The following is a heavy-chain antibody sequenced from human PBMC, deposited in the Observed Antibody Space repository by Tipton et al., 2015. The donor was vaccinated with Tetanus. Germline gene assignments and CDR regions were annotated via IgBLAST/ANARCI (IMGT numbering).Heavy chain of an antibody. J-gene: IGHJ6*02. Sequence: TLSLTCTVSGGSISSYFWSWIRQPPGKGLEWIGYIYYSGSTNYTPSLKSRVTISVDTSKNQFSLKLSSVTAADTAVYYCARATMVRGVLYMDVWGQGTTVTVSS. CDR2: IYYSGST. CDR1: GGSISSYF. V-gene: IGHV4-59*08. D-gene: IGHD3-10*01. CDR3: ARATMVRGVLYMDV.